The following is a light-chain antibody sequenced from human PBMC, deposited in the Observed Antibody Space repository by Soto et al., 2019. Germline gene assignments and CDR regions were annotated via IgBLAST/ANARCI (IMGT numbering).Light chain of an antibody. J-gene: IGKJ2*01. Sequence: EIVMTQSPATLSVSPGERVTLSCGASQSISGDLAWYQQKPGQAPRLVIYGASTRATGVPARFSGSGSATEFSLNISSLQSADLAAYYCQQYDSWPHTFGLGTSLEIK. CDR2: GAS. V-gene: IGKV3-15*01. CDR3: QQYDSWPHT. CDR1: QSISGD.